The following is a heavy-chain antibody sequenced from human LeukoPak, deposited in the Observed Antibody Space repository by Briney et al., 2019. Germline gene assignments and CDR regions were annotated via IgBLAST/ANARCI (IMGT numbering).Heavy chain of an antibody. CDR3: ARAWSGWNYFDY. CDR1: GFTVSSNY. J-gene: IGHJ4*02. D-gene: IGHD6-19*01. Sequence: PGGSLRLSCAASGFTVSSNYMSWVRQAPGKGLEWVSVIYSGGSTYYADSVKGRFTISRDNSKNTLYVQMNSLRAEDTAVYYCARAWSGWNYFDYWGQGTLVTVSS. CDR2: IYSGGST. V-gene: IGHV3-53*01.